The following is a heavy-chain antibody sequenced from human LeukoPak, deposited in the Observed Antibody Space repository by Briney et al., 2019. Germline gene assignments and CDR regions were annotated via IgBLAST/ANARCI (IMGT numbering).Heavy chain of an antibody. V-gene: IGHV3-15*01. CDR1: GFTFSNAW. CDR3: TTRADYYDSSGCYIFVFDY. CDR2: IKSKTDGGTT. J-gene: IGHJ4*02. D-gene: IGHD3-22*01. Sequence: MTGGSLRLSCAASGFTFSNAWMSWVRQAPGKGLEWVGRIKSKTDGGTTDYAAPVKGRFTISRDDSKNTLYLQMNSLKTEDTAVYYCTTRADYYDSSGCYIFVFDYWGQGTLVTVSS.